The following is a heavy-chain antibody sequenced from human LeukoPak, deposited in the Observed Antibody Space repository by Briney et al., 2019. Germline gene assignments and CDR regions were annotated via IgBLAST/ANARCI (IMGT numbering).Heavy chain of an antibody. CDR3: AREAPYYDILTGPKGGWFDP. J-gene: IGHJ5*02. Sequence: PSETLSLTCAVYGGSFSGYYWSWIRQPPGKRLEWIGEINHSGSTNYNPSLKSRVTISVDTSKNQFSLKLSSVTAADTAVYYCAREAPYYDILTGPKGGWFDPWGQGTLVTVSS. CDR2: INHSGST. CDR1: GGSFSGYY. D-gene: IGHD3-9*01. V-gene: IGHV4-34*01.